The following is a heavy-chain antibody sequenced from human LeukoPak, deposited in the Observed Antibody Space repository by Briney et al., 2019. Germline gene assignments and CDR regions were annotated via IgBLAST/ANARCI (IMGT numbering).Heavy chain of an antibody. D-gene: IGHD3-10*01. CDR1: GGSISSYY. Sequence: SETLSLTCTVSGGSISSYYWSWIRQPPGKGLEGSGYIYYSGSTNYNHSLKSRVTISVDTSKNQFSLKLSSVTAADTAVYYCAREAPLLWFGESDHYYYYYYMDVWGKGTTVTMSS. V-gene: IGHV4-59*01. CDR3: AREAPLLWFGESDHYYYYYYMDV. J-gene: IGHJ6*03. CDR2: IYYSGST.